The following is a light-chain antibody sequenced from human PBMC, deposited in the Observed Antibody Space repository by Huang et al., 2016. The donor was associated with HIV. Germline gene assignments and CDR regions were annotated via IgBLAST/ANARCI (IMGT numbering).Light chain of an antibody. CDR3: QQYETSPYT. CDR2: GAS. CDR1: QSLSSRF. V-gene: IGKV3-20*01. Sequence: EIVLTQSPATLSLSTGERATLSCRASQSLSSRFLAWYQQKPGQAPRLLISGASSRATDIPDRFSGSGSGTDFTLTISRLEPEDFAVYYCQQYETSPYTFGQGTKLEIK. J-gene: IGKJ2*01.